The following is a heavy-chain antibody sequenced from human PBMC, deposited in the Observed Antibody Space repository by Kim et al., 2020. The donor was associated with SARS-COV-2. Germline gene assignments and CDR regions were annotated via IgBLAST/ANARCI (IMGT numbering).Heavy chain of an antibody. CDR3: ARDPLKHPVPLGYYYYSGMDV. CDR1: GGSISSGGYY. J-gene: IGHJ6*02. Sequence: SETLSLTCTVSGGSISSGGYYWSWIRQHPGKGLEWIGYIYYSGSTYYNPSLKSRVTISVDTSKNQFYLNLSSVTAADTAGYYCARDPLKHPVPLGYYYYSGMDVWGPGTTLTVSS. V-gene: IGHV4-31*03. D-gene: IGHD6-6*01. CDR2: IYYSGST.